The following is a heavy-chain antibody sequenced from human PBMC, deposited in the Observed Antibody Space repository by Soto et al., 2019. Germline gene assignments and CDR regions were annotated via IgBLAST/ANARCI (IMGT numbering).Heavy chain of an antibody. CDR1: GGSISSGGYY. D-gene: IGHD6-13*01. CDR2: IYYSGST. J-gene: IGHJ6*02. CDR3: AGTVIAAAGSGATGYYYYGMDV. V-gene: IGHV4-31*03. Sequence: SETLSLTCTVSGGSISSGGYYWSWIRQHPGKGLEWIGYIYYSGSTYYNPSLKSRVTISVDTSKNQFSLKLSSVTAADTAVYYGAGTVIAAAGSGATGYYYYGMDVWGQGTTVTVSS.